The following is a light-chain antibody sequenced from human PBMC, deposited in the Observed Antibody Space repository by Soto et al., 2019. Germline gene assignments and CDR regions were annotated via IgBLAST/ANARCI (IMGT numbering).Light chain of an antibody. J-gene: IGLJ2*01. CDR2: EVS. Sequence: QSVLTQPPSASGSPGPSVTISCTGTSSDVGGYNYFSWYQQHPGKAPKLMIYEVSKRPSGVPDRFSGSKSGNTASLTVSGLQAEDEADYYCSSYAGSNNFVVFGGGTTLTVL. CDR3: SSYAGSNNFVV. V-gene: IGLV2-8*01. CDR1: SSDVGGYNY.